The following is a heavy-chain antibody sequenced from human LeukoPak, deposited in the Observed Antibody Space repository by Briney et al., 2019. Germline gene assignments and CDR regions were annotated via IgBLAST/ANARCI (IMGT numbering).Heavy chain of an antibody. D-gene: IGHD6-19*01. Sequence: GGSLRLSCAASGFTFRSYDMHWVRQVTGKGLEWVSAVGISGDTYYAGSVKGRFTISRENAKNSLYLQMNSLAAGDTAVYYCVRGGIQVSGIDEIDYWGQGTLVTVSS. J-gene: IGHJ4*02. V-gene: IGHV3-13*01. CDR3: VRGGIQVSGIDEIDY. CDR2: VGISGDT. CDR1: GFTFRSYD.